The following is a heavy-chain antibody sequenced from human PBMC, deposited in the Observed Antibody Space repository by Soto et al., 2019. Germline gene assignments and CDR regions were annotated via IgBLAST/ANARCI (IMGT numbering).Heavy chain of an antibody. V-gene: IGHV4-59*01. CDR3: ARAGCSGGSCYSDY. D-gene: IGHD2-15*01. J-gene: IGHJ4*02. Sequence: SETLSLTCTVSGGSISSYYWSWIRQPPGKGLEWIGYIYYSGSTNYNPSLKSRVTISVDTSKNQFSLKLSSVIAADTAVYYCARAGCSGGSCYSDYWGQGTLVTVSS. CDR1: GGSISSYY. CDR2: IYYSGST.